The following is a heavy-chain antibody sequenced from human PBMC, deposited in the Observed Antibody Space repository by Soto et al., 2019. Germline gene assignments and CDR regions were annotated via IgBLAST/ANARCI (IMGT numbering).Heavy chain of an antibody. D-gene: IGHD3-16*01. Sequence: QVQLVQSGAEVKKPGSSVKVSCKASGGTFSSYAISWVRQAPGQGLEWMGGIIPIFGTANYAQKFQGRVTMTADESTSTAYMELSCLRSEDTAVYYCARLGRLGVHFDYWGQGTLVTVSS. V-gene: IGHV1-69*01. J-gene: IGHJ4*02. CDR3: ARLGRLGVHFDY. CDR2: IIPIFGTA. CDR1: GGTFSSYA.